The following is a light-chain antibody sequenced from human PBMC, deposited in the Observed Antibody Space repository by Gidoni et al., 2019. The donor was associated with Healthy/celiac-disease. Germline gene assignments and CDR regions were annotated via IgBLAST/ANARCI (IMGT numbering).Light chain of an antibody. J-gene: IGLJ2*01. CDR1: SSDVGGYNY. CDR2: EVS. CDR3: SSYTSSSTSVV. Sequence: QSALTQPASVSGSPGQSITIPCPGTSSDVGGYNYVSWYQQHPGKAPKLMIYEVSNRPSGVSNRFSGSKSGNTASLTISGLQAEDEADYYCSSYTSSSTSVVFGGGTKLTV. V-gene: IGLV2-14*01.